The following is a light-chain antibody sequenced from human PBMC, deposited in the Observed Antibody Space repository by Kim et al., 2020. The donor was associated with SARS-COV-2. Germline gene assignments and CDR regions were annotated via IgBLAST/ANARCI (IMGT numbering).Light chain of an antibody. CDR3: QQYDSPPYT. V-gene: IGKV3-20*01. CDR1: QSVRSNY. CDR2: DAS. J-gene: IGKJ2*01. Sequence: EIVLTQSPGTLSLSPGERATLSCRASQSVRSNYLAWLQQKPGRAPTLLIYDASNRATGIPDRFSGSGSGTDFTLTISRLEPEDFAVYYCQQYDSPPYTFGQGTKLE.